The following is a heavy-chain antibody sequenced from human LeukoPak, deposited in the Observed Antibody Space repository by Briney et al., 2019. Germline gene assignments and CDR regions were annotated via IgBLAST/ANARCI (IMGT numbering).Heavy chain of an antibody. D-gene: IGHD4-11*01. V-gene: IGHV3-21*06. J-gene: IGHJ4*02. CDR2: ISGRSIYI. CDR1: GFTFSSYS. CDR3: AREQLYSNYYFDF. Sequence: GGSLRLSCAASGFTFSSYSMNWVRQAPGKGLEWVSSISGRSIYIHYADSVKGRFTISRDNAKNSVCLQLNSLRVEDTAVYYCAREQLYSNYYFDFWGQGALVTVSS.